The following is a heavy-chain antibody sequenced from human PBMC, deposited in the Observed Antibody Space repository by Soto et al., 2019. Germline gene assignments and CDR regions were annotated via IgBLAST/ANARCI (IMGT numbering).Heavy chain of an antibody. V-gene: IGHV1-24*01. Sequence: ASVKVSCKFSGYTLTELSMHWVRQAPGKGREWMGGFDPEDGETIYAQKFQGRVTMTEDTSTDTAYMELSSLRSEDTAVYYCATDLGGYDYVAFDIWGQGTMVTVSS. D-gene: IGHD5-12*01. CDR2: FDPEDGET. J-gene: IGHJ3*02. CDR1: GYTLTELS. CDR3: ATDLGGYDYVAFDI.